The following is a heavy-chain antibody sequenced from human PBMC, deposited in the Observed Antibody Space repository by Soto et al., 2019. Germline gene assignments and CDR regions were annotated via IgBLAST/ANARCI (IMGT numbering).Heavy chain of an antibody. CDR3: AKDIVVVIAAGDAFDI. CDR2: ISGSGGST. D-gene: IGHD2-15*01. CDR1: GFTFSSYA. V-gene: IGHV3-23*01. J-gene: IGHJ3*02. Sequence: EVQLLESGGGLVQPGGSLRLSCAASGFTFSSYAMSWVRQAPGKGLEWVSGISGSGGSTYYADFVKGRFTISRDKSKNTLYLQMNSLRADDTAVYYCAKDIVVVIAAGDAFDIWGQGTVVTVSS.